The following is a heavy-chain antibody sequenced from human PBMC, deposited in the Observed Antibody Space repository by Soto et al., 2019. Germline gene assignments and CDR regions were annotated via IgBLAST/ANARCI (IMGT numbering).Heavy chain of an antibody. CDR3: ARANDLNAFDM. CDR1: GFSVSATKY. CDR2: IYSGGTY. J-gene: IGHJ3*02. V-gene: IGHV3-53*04. Sequence: EVQLVESGGGLVQPGGSLRLSCVASGFSVSATKYMNWLRQAPDKGLEWVSVIYSGGTYYYADSVKGRFTISRYDSKNTLYLQMDSLSPEDKAVYFCARANDLNAFDMWGQGTMVTVSS.